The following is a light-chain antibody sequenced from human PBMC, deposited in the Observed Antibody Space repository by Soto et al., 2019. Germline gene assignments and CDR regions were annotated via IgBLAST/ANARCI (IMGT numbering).Light chain of an antibody. CDR1: QSVSSY. J-gene: IGKJ4*01. CDR2: DAS. Sequence: ELVFTHSLSTLSLYPGERATLSCRASQSVSSYLAWYQQKPGQAPRLLIYDASNRATGIPARFSGSGSGTDFTLTISSLEPEDFAVYYCQQRSNLLTFGGGTKVDIK. V-gene: IGKV3-11*01. CDR3: QQRSNLLT.